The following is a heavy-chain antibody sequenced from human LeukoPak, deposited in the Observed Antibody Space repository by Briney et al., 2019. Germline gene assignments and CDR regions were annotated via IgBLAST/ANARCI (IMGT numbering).Heavy chain of an antibody. CDR2: IWYDGSDK. CDR3: ARVKRYGMDV. V-gene: IGHV3-33*01. CDR1: GFTFSFSTYG. J-gene: IGHJ6*02. Sequence: GRSLRLSCAASGFTFSFSTYGMHWVRQAPGKGLEWVAIIWYDGSDKYYADSVKGRFTISRDNAKNSLYLQMNSPRAEDTAVYYCARVKRYGMDVWGQGTTVTVSS.